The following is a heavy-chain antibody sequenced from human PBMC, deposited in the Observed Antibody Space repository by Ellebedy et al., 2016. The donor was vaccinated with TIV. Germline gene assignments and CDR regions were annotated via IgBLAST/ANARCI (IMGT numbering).Heavy chain of an antibody. CDR3: ARDVVRGVYPSDAFDV. Sequence: GGSLRLXCEASGFIFDDYALTWVRQAPGKGLEWVSGINWNGGSTDYAESVKGRFTVSRDNAKNSLYLQMKSLTPEDTALYFCARDVVRGVYPSDAFDVWGQGTMVTVSS. D-gene: IGHD3-10*01. CDR2: INWNGGST. CDR1: GFIFDDYA. V-gene: IGHV3-20*04. J-gene: IGHJ3*01.